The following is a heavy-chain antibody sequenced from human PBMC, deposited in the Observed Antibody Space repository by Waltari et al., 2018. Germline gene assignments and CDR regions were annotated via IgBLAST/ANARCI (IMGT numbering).Heavy chain of an antibody. D-gene: IGHD3-10*01. CDR2: INHSGST. V-gene: IGHV4-34*01. J-gene: IGHJ6*02. Sequence: QVQLQQWGAGLLKPSETLSLTCAVYGGSFSGYYCSWIRQPPGKGLEWIGEINHSGSTNYNPSLKSRVTISVDTSKNQFSLKLSSVTAADTAVYYCARGRIRYYGSGRPPYYYGMDVWGQGTTVTVSS. CDR1: GGSFSGYY. CDR3: ARGRIRYYGSGRPPYYYGMDV.